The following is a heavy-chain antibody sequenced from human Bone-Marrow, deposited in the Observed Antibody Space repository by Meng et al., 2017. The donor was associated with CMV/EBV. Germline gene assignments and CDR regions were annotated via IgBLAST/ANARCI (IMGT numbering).Heavy chain of an antibody. J-gene: IGHJ6*02. CDR3: AKDGQRGYYMDV. Sequence: GESLKISCAASGFTFSSYAMSWVRQAPGKGLEWVSAISGSGGSTYYADSVKGRFTISRDNSKNTLYLQMNSLRAEDTAVYYCAKDGQRGYYMDVWGQGTTVTVSS. V-gene: IGHV3-23*01. CDR1: GFTFSSYA. CDR2: ISGSGGST. D-gene: IGHD5-18*01.